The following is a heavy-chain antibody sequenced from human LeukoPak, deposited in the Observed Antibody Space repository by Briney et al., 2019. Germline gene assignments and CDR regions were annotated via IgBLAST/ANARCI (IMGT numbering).Heavy chain of an antibody. CDR3: ARGTGYSVVDY. CDR1: GFTFSSYW. J-gene: IGHJ4*02. V-gene: IGHV3-74*01. D-gene: IGHD5-18*01. CDR2: INSDGRST. Sequence: GGSLRLSCAASGFTFSSYWMHWVRQAPGKGLVWVSRINSDGRSTSHADSVKGRFTISRDNAKNTPYLQMNSLRAEDTAVYYCARGTGYSVVDYWGQGTLVTVSS.